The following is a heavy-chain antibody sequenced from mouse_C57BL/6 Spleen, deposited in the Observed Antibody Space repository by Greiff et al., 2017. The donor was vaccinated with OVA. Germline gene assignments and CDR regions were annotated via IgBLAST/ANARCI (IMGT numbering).Heavy chain of an antibody. CDR1: GYTFTSYW. J-gene: IGHJ2*01. Sequence: VQLQQPGAELVRPGTSVKLSCKASGYTFTSYWMHWVKQRPGQGLEWIGVIDPSDSYTNYNQKFKGKATLTVDTSSSTAYMQLSSLTSEDSAVYCCAKESYGSSLDYWGQGTTLTVSS. CDR3: AKESYGSSLDY. CDR2: IDPSDSYT. D-gene: IGHD1-1*01. V-gene: IGHV1-59*01.